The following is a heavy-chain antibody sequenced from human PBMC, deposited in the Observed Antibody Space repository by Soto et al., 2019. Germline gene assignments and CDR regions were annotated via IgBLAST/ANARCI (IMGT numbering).Heavy chain of an antibody. CDR2: IYYSGST. CDR3: ASYKFYIVATTAFDY. Sequence: TSETLSLTCTVSGGSISSYYWSWIRQPPGKGLEWIGYIYYSGSTNYNPSLKSRVTISVDTSKNQFSLKLSSVTAADTAVYYCASYKFYIVATTAFDYWGQGTLVPVSS. V-gene: IGHV4-59*08. CDR1: GGSISSYY. D-gene: IGHD5-12*01. J-gene: IGHJ4*02.